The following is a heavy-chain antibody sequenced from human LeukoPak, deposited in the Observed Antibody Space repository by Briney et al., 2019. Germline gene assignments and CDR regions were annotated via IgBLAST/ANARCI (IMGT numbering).Heavy chain of an antibody. D-gene: IGHD3-10*01. CDR2: INTNTGNP. Sequence: GASVKVSCKASGYTFTSYAMNWVRRAPGQGLEWMGWINTNTGNPTYAQGFTGRFVFSLDTSVSTVYLQISSLKAEDTAVYYCARVEGLMVRGVIDYWGQGTLVTVSS. V-gene: IGHV7-4-1*02. CDR1: GYTFTSYA. J-gene: IGHJ4*02. CDR3: ARVEGLMVRGVIDY.